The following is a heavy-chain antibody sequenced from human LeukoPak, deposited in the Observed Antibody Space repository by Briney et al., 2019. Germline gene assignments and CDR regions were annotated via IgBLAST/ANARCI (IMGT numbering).Heavy chain of an antibody. CDR1: GESFSGYY. D-gene: IGHD6-25*01. Sequence: PSETLSLTCAVYGESFSGYYWSWIRQPPGKGLAWIGEVNYSGSTNYNPSLKSRVTISVDTSKKQFSLKLNSVTAADTAVYYCAKRRAAAGRYWHFDLWGRGTLVTVSS. J-gene: IGHJ2*01. CDR2: VNYSGST. V-gene: IGHV4-34*01. CDR3: AKRRAAAGRYWHFDL.